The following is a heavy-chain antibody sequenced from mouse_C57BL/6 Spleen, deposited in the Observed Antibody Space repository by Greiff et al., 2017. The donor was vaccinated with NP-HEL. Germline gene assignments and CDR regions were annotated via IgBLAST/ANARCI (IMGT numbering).Heavy chain of an antibody. CDR1: GYTFTSYG. D-gene: IGHD1-1*01. V-gene: IGHV1-81*01. CDR3: AKDLVITTAVAGAMDY. CDR2: IYPRSGNT. Sequence: QVQLQQSGAELARPGASVKLSCKASGYTFTSYGISWVKQRTGQGLEWIGEIYPRSGNTYYNEKFKGKATLTADKSSSTAYMELRSLTSEDSAVYFCAKDLVITTAVAGAMDYWGQGTSVTVSS. J-gene: IGHJ4*01.